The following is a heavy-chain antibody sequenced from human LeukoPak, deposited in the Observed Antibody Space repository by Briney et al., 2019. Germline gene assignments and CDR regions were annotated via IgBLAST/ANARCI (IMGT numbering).Heavy chain of an antibody. D-gene: IGHD5-24*01. Sequence: GRSLRLSCAASGFTFDDYAMHWARQAPGKGLEWVSGISWNSGSIGYADSVKGRFTISRDNAKNSLYLQMNSLRAEDTALYYCAKDMTLRDGYNWKYYYFDYWGQGTLVTVSS. CDR2: ISWNSGSI. CDR3: AKDMTLRDGYNWKYYYFDY. J-gene: IGHJ4*02. CDR1: GFTFDDYA. V-gene: IGHV3-9*01.